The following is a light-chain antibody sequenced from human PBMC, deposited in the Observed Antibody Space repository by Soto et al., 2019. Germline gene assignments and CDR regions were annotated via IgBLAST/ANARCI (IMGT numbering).Light chain of an antibody. CDR1: SSNIANYY. CDR2: RDT. J-gene: IGLJ1*01. Sequence: QSVLTQPPSASGTPGQSVTISCSGSSSNIANYYVYCYQQFPGTAPKLLIYRDTQRPSGVPDRFSGSKSGTSAFLAISGLRSDDEADYYCAAWDDSLSGYVFGTGTKVTVL. CDR3: AAWDDSLSGYV. V-gene: IGLV1-47*01.